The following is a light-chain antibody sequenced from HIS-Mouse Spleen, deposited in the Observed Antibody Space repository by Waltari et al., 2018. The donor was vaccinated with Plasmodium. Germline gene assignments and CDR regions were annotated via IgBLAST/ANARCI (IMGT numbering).Light chain of an antibody. J-gene: IGLJ3*02. CDR2: RNN. CDR3: AAWDDSLSGWV. Sequence: QSVLTQPPSASGTPGQRVTISCSGSSSNIGSNYVYWYQQLPGTAPKLLIYRNNPRPSGVPARFSVSTSGTSASLAISGLRSEDEADYYCAAWDDSLSGWVFGGGTKLTVL. CDR1: SSNIGSNY. V-gene: IGLV1-47*01.